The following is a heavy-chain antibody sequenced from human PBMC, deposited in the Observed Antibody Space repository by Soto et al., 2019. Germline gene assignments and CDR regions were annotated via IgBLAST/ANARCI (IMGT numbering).Heavy chain of an antibody. CDR2: VSYNGRKE. V-gene: IGHV3-30*18. CDR1: GFAFSNYG. Sequence: QVQLVESGGGVVQPGRSLRLSSVAFGFAFSNYGMHWVRKAPGKGLEWVAIVSYNGRKEYYADSVKGRFSISRDNSKNTLYVQMNTLRDEDTAVYYCAKDSLRGEVPAALNFDYWGRGTLVTVSS. J-gene: IGHJ4*02. CDR3: AKDSLRGEVPAALNFDY. D-gene: IGHD2-2*01.